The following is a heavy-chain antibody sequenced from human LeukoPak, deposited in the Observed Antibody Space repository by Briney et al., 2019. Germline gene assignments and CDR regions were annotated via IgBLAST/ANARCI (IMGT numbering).Heavy chain of an antibody. D-gene: IGHD4-17*01. CDR3: ARGSPKSDYGGYSVDY. J-gene: IGHJ4*02. V-gene: IGHV4-4*02. Sequence: SETLSLTCAVSGGSISSSNWWSWVRQPPGKGLEWIGEIYHSGSTNYNPSLKSRVTISVDKSKNQFSLKLSSVTAADTAVYYCARGSPKSDYGGYSVDYWGQGTLVTVSS. CDR1: GGSISSSNW. CDR2: IYHSGST.